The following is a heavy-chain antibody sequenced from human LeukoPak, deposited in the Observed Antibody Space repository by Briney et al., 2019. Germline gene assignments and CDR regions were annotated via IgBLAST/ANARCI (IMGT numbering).Heavy chain of an antibody. J-gene: IGHJ4*02. CDR1: VGSLSSYY. CDR2: IYYSGST. Sequence: SETLSLTCSVSVGSLSSYYWSWIRQPPGKGLEWIGYIYYSGSTNYHPSLKSRLIISADRSKNQFTLKLSSVTAADTAVYYCARDVYCGGDCFYFDSWGQGTLVTVSP. CDR3: ARDVYCGGDCFYFDS. D-gene: IGHD2-21*02. V-gene: IGHV4-59*01.